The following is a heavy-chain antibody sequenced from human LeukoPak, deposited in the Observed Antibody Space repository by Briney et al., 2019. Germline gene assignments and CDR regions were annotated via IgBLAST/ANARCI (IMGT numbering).Heavy chain of an antibody. CDR1: GYTFTSYG. J-gene: IGHJ4*02. CDR3: ARQVYDSSGYYPGDLDY. D-gene: IGHD3-22*01. Sequence: GASVKVSCKASGYTFTSYGISWVRQAPGQGLEWMGWISAYNGNTNYAQKLQGIVTMTTDTSTSTAYMELRSLRSDDTAVYYCARQVYDSSGYYPGDLDYWGQGTLVTVSS. CDR2: ISAYNGNT. V-gene: IGHV1-18*01.